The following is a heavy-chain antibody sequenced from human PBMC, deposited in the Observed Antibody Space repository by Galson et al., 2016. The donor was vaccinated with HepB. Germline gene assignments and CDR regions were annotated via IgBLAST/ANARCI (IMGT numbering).Heavy chain of an antibody. CDR3: ASPKVGARYTTVDF. J-gene: IGHJ4*01. V-gene: IGHV4-39*01. CDR1: GDSVTRNTYY. CDR2: MYYSGSA. D-gene: IGHD1-26*01. Sequence: ETLSLTCSVSGDSVTRNTYYWGWIRQPPGKGLEWIGSMYYSGSAYYNPSFKSRVTISLDTSKNQFSLRLTSVTAADTAVYYCASPKVGARYTTVDFWGHGTLVTVSS.